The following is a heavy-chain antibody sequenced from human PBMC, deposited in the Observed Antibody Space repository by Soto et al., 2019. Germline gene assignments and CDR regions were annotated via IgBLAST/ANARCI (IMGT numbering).Heavy chain of an antibody. Sequence: QVQLVQSGXXXKKPXSSVRVSCKASGGTFSSNTLSWVRQAPGQGLEWMGRITPVLDMADYEQKFQDRLTITADKSTTTVYMELGSLRSEDTAIYYCARAISSGGRFSGMDVWGQGTTVTVSS. D-gene: IGHD3-16*01. J-gene: IGHJ6*02. CDR1: GGTFSSNT. CDR3: ARAISSGGRFSGMDV. CDR2: ITPVLDMA. V-gene: IGHV1-69*02.